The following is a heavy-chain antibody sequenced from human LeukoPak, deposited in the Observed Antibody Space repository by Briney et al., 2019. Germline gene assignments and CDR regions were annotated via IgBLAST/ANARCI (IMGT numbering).Heavy chain of an antibody. V-gene: IGHV4-39*07. Sequence: PSETLSLTCTVSGGSISSSSYYWGWIRQPPGKGLEWIGSIYYSGSTYYNPSLKSRVTISVDTSKNQFSLKLSSVTAADTAVYYCARGRPPWYFDLWGRGTLVTVSS. CDR3: ARGRPPWYFDL. CDR2: IYYSGST. J-gene: IGHJ2*01. CDR1: GGSISSSSYY.